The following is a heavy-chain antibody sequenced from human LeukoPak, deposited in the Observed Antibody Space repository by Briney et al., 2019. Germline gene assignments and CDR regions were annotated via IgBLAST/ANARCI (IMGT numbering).Heavy chain of an antibody. J-gene: IGHJ4*02. CDR2: IYCSGST. D-gene: IGHD5-18*01. CDR1: GGSISSSSYY. Sequence: PSETLSLTCTVSGGSISSSSYYWGWIRQPPGKGLEWIGSIYCSGSTYYNPSLKSRVTISVDTSKNQFSLKLSSVTAADTAVYYCARMHRGYGYSFAYCGQGTLATVSS. V-gene: IGHV4-39*07. CDR3: ARMHRGYGYSFAY.